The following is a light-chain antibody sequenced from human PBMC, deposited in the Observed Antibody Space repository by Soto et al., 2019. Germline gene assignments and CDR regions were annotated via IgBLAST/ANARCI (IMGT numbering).Light chain of an antibody. CDR2: GAS. J-gene: IGKJ2*01. CDR1: QSVSSSF. Sequence: EIVLTQSPGTLSLSPGERATLSCRASQSVSSSFLAWYQQKPGQAPSLLIYGASSRATGIPDRFSGSGSGTVFTLTISRLEPEEFAVYYCQQYDSSPRTFGQGTKLEIK. V-gene: IGKV3-20*01. CDR3: QQYDSSPRT.